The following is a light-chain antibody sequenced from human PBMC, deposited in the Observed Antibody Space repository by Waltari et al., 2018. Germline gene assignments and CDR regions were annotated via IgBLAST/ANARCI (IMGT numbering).Light chain of an antibody. CDR3: MQGTHWPRYT. Sequence: DVVMTQSPLSLPVTLGPPASISCRSSQSLLHSHGNTYLSWFQQRPGKSPRRLIYKVSNRDSRVPDRFSGSGSGTDFTLKISRVEAEDLGVYYCMQGTHWPRYTFGQGTKLDIK. V-gene: IGKV2-30*02. CDR2: KVS. CDR1: QSLLHSHGNTY. J-gene: IGKJ2*01.